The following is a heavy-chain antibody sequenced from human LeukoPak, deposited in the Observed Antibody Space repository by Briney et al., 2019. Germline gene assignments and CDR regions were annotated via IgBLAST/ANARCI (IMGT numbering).Heavy chain of an antibody. V-gene: IGHV4-59*01. CDR2: IHYSGST. CDR1: GASISTYY. J-gene: IGHJ6*04. CDR3: ARCHLRIPDV. Sequence: SETLSLTCSVSGASISTYYWSWIRQPPEKGLEWIGYIHYSGSTSYNPSLKSRVTMSVDTSNDQFSLKVSSVTAADTAVYYCARCHLRIPDVWGKGTTVTVSS.